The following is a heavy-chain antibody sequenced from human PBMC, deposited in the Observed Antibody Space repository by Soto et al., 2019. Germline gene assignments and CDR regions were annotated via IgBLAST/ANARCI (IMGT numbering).Heavy chain of an antibody. D-gene: IGHD1-26*01. CDR1: GFTFSSYE. V-gene: IGHV3-48*03. J-gene: IGHJ6*02. Sequence: GGSLRLSCAASGFTFSSYEMNWVRQAPGKGLEWVSYISSSGSTIYYADSVKGRFTISRDNAKNSLYLQMNSLRAEDTAVYYCARGTPGGMGFYYYYGMDVWGQGTTVIVS. CDR3: ARGTPGGMGFYYYYGMDV. CDR2: ISSSGSTI.